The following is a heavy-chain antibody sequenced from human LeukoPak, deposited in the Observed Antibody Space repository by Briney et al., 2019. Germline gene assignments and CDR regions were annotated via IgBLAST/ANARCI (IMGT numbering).Heavy chain of an antibody. V-gene: IGHV1-2*04. CDR1: GYTFTGYY. J-gene: IGHJ4*02. CDR2: INPNSGGT. D-gene: IGHD5-12*01. Sequence: ASVKVSCKASGYTFTGYYMHWVRQAPGQGLEWMGWINPNSGGTIYAQKFQGWVTMTRDTSISTAYMELSRLRSDDTAVYYCAREGGYGHFDYWGQGTLVTVSS. CDR3: AREGGYGHFDY.